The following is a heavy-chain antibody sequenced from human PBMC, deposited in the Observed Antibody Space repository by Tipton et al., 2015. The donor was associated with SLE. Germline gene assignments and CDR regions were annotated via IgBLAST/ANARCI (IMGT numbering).Heavy chain of an antibody. CDR3: APEGDGGYCSGGSCPMYYFDY. J-gene: IGHJ4*02. CDR1: GFTFSSYG. CDR2: IRYDGSNK. D-gene: IGHD2-15*01. Sequence: SLRLSCAASGFTFSSYGMHWVRQAPGKGLEWVAFIRYDGSNKYYAESVKGRFTISRDNSKNTLYLQMNSLRAEDTAVYYCAPEGDGGYCSGGSCPMYYFDYWGQGTLVTVSS. V-gene: IGHV3-30*02.